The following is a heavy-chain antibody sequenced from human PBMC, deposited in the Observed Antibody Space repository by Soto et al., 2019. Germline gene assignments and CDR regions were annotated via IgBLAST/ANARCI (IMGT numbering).Heavy chain of an antibody. CDR3: ASKYCSGGSCGYYYYGMDV. D-gene: IGHD2-15*01. Sequence: GGSLRLSCAASGFTFSSYSMNWVRQAPGKGLEWVSYISSSSSTIYYADSVKGRFTISRDNAKNSLYLQMNSLRDEDTAVYYCASKYCSGGSCGYYYYGMDVWGQGTTVTVSS. J-gene: IGHJ6*02. CDR2: ISSSSSTI. CDR1: GFTFSSYS. V-gene: IGHV3-48*02.